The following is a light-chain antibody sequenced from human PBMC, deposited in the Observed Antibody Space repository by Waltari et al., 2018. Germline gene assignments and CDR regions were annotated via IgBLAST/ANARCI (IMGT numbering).Light chain of an antibody. V-gene: IGLV1-51*02. CDR3: GTWDSSLSGAV. Sequence: QSVLTQPPSVSAAPGQRVTISCSGGSSNIGNNYVSWYRQFPGTAPKLLIYEENGGPSGVPGLFSGSKSGTSATLDITGLQAGDEADYYCGTWDSSLSGAVFGGGTHLTVL. CDR1: SSNIGNNY. J-gene: IGLJ7*01. CDR2: EEN.